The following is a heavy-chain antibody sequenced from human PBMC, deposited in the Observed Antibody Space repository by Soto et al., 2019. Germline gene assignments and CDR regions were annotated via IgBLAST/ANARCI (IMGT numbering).Heavy chain of an antibody. CDR3: ARVPNWNDVDKYYGMDV. D-gene: IGHD1-1*01. CDR1: GYTFTGYY. V-gene: IGHV1-2*02. J-gene: IGHJ6*02. CDR2: INPNSGGT. Sequence: GASVKVSCKASGYTFTGYYRHGVRQAPGQGLEWMGWINPNSGGTNYAQKFQGRVTMTRDTYISTAYMELSRLRSDDTAVYYCARVPNWNDVDKYYGMDVWGQGTTVTVSS.